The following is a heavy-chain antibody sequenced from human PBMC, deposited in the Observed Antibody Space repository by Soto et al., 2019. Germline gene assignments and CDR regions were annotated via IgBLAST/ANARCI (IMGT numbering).Heavy chain of an antibody. V-gene: IGHV3-30-3*01. CDR2: ISFDGNNN. J-gene: IGHJ4*02. CDR1: GFTFSNYA. D-gene: IGHD2-2*01. CDR3: GRGTGTSGHLGADF. Sequence: QVQLVESGGGVVQPGRSLRLSCAASGFTFSNYALHWVRQAPGRGLEWVALISFDGNNNYYANSVKVRFTISRDNSKNTLYLQMNSLRAEDTAVYYCGRGTGTSGHLGADFWGQGNLVLVSS.